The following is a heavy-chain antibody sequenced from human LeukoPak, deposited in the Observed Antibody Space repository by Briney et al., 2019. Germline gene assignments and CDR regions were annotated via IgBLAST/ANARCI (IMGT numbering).Heavy chain of an antibody. J-gene: IGHJ4*02. CDR1: GFNFDDYD. CDR2: ISWNSGSI. V-gene: IGHV3-9*01. D-gene: IGHD6-13*01. Sequence: GGSLRLSCAASGFNFDDYDMHWVRQAPGKGLECVSGISWNSGSIGYADSVKGRFTISRDNAKNSLYLQMNSLRAEDTALYYCAKDMEQQLTQTDYWGQGTLVTVSS. CDR3: AKDMEQQLTQTDY.